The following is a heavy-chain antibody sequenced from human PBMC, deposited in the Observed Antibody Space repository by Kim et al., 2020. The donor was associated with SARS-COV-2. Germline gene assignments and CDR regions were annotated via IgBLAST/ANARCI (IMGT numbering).Heavy chain of an antibody. V-gene: IGHV1-24*01. J-gene: IGHJ4*02. CDR1: GYTLTELS. CDR2: FDPEDGET. Sequence: ASVKVSCKVSGYTLTELSMHWVRQAPGKGLEWMGGFDPEDGETIYAQKFQGRVTMTEDTSTDTAYMELSSLRSEDTAVYYCATDPRLTGDREVDYWGQGTLVTVSS. D-gene: IGHD7-27*01. CDR3: ATDPRLTGDREVDY.